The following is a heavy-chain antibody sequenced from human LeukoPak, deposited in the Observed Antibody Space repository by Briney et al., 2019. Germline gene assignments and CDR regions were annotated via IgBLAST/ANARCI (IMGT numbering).Heavy chain of an antibody. CDR2: ISSSSSYI. J-gene: IGHJ4*02. D-gene: IGHD6-19*01. V-gene: IGHV3-21*04. CDR3: AKASFTDSSGWYSYFDY. CDR1: GFTFSSYS. Sequence: GGSLRLSCAASGFTFSSYSMNWVRQAPGKGLEWVSSISSSSSYIYYADSVKGRFTISRDNSKNTLYLQMNSLRAEDTAVYYCAKASFTDSSGWYSYFDYWGQGTLVTVSS.